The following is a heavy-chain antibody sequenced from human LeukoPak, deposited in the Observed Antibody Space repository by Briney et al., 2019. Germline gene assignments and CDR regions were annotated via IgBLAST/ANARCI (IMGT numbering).Heavy chain of an antibody. J-gene: IGHJ4*02. CDR1: GFTFSSDA. CDR2: ITGSDDRT. V-gene: IGHV3-23*01. CDR3: AREGYGGNAVIFDY. Sequence: SGGSLRLSCAASGFTFSSDAMTWVRQAPGKGLEWVSTITGSDDRTYYADSVKGRFTISRDYSKNTLHLQLNSLRAEDTAMYYCAREGYGGNAVIFDYWGQGTLVTVSS. D-gene: IGHD4-23*01.